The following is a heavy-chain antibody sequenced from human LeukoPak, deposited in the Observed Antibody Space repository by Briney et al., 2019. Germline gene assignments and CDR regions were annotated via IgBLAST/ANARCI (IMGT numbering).Heavy chain of an antibody. J-gene: IGHJ4*02. CDR2: IKQDGSEK. V-gene: IGHV3-7*03. D-gene: IGHD5-18*01. CDR1: GFTFSSYW. Sequence: GGSLRLSCAASGFTFSSYWMSWVRQAPGKGLEWVANIKQDGSEKYYVDSVKGRFTISRDNAKNSLYLQMNSLRAEDTAVYYCARDLSLYSYGEPFGYWGQGTLVTVSS. CDR3: ARDLSLYSYGEPFGY.